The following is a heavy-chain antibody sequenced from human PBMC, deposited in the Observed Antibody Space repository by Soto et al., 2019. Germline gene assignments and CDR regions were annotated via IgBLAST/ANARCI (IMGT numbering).Heavy chain of an antibody. Sequence: ASVKVSCKASGYSFTDYHIHWVRQAPGQGLEWLGRINPKSGGTSTAQKFQGWVTMTRDRSISTVYMELTRLRSDDTAVYYCAKRDGDTGSFDYYYGMDVWGQGTTVTVSS. CDR1: GYSFTDYH. D-gene: IGHD3-10*01. CDR3: AKRDGDTGSFDYYYGMDV. CDR2: INPKSGGT. J-gene: IGHJ6*02. V-gene: IGHV1-2*04.